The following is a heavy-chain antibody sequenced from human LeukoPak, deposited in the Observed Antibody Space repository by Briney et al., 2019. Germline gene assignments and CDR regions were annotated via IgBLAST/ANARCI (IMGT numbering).Heavy chain of an antibody. V-gene: IGHV4-34*01. CDR2: INHSGST. Sequence: SETLSLTCAVYGGSFSGYYWSWIRQPPGKGLEWIGEINHSGSTNYNPSLKSRVTISVDTSKNQFSLKLSSMTAADTAVYYCARRYYDFGSGGYYYYMDVWGKGTTVTVSS. D-gene: IGHD3-3*01. CDR3: ARRYYDFGSGGYYYYMDV. CDR1: GGSFSGYY. J-gene: IGHJ6*03.